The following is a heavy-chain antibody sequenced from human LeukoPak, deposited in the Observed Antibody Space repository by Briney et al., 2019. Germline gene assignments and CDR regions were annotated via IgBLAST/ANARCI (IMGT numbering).Heavy chain of an antibody. J-gene: IGHJ6*03. Sequence: GGSLRLSCAASGFTFSSYGMHWVRQAPGKGLEWVAFIRYDGSNKYYADSVKGRFTISRDNSKNTLYLQMSSLRAEDTAVYYCARDPASYYHYYYMDVWGKGTTVTISS. D-gene: IGHD3-3*02. V-gene: IGHV3-30*02. CDR3: ARDPASYYHYYYMDV. CDR2: IRYDGSNK. CDR1: GFTFSSYG.